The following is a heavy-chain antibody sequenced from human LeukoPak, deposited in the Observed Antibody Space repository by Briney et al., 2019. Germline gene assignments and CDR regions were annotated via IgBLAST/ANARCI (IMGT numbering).Heavy chain of an antibody. V-gene: IGHV4-61*01. J-gene: IGHJ3*02. CDR1: GGSVSSGSYY. Sequence: PSETLSLTCTVSGGSVSSGSYYWSWIRPPPGKGLEWIGYIYYSGSTNYNPSLKSRVTISVDTSKNQFFLKLSSVTAADTAVYYCARGRRSPDAFDIWGQGTMVTVSS. CDR3: ARGRRSPDAFDI. CDR2: IYYSGST.